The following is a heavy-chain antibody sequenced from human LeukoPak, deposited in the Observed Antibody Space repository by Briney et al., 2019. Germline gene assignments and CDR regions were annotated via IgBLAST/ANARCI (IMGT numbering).Heavy chain of an antibody. CDR3: ARDRAYSDYKGTTYYSDY. J-gene: IGHJ4*02. CDR2: MYTSGST. D-gene: IGHD3-10*01. CDR1: DGSISSYY. V-gene: IGHV4-4*07. Sequence: SETLSLTCTVSDGSISSYYWSWIRQPAGKGLEWIGRMYTSGSTNYNPSLKSRVTMSVDTSKNQFSLKLSSVTAADTAVYYCARDRAYSDYKGTTYYSDYWGQGTLVTVSS.